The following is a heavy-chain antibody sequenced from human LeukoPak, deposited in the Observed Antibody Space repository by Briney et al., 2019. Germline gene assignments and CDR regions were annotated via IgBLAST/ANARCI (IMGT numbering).Heavy chain of an antibody. Sequence: GGSLRLSCAASGFIVSSKYMSWVRQAPGKGLEWVSVIYSGGSTYYAASVEGRFTISRDNSKNTVYLQMNNLSVDDTAVYYCARAGPIDYWGQGILVTVSS. CDR3: ARAGPIDY. CDR2: IYSGGST. CDR1: GFIVSSKY. V-gene: IGHV3-53*01. J-gene: IGHJ4*02.